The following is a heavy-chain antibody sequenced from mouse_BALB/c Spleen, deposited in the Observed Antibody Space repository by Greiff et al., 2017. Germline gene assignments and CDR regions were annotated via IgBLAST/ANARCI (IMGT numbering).Heavy chain of an antibody. J-gene: IGHJ4*01. CDR3: ARQYGKCAMDY. V-gene: IGHV1S137*01. CDR1: GYTFTDYA. D-gene: IGHD2-10*02. CDR2: ISTYYGDA. Sequence: QVQLQQSGAELVRPGVSVKISCKGSGYTFTDYAMHWVKQSHAKSLEWIGVISTYYGDASYNQKFKGKATMTVDKSSSTAYMELARLTSEDSAIYYCARQYGKCAMDYWGQGTSVTVSS.